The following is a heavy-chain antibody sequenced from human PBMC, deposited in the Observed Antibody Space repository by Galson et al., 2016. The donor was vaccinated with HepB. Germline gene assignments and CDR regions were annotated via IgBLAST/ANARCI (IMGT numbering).Heavy chain of an antibody. CDR3: AARPGNNPTSYLDY. V-gene: IGHV1-3*01. D-gene: IGHD3-10*01. Sequence: SVKVSCKASGYIFTTYSMHWVRQAPGQRLEWMGWIRGDNGNTASPQKFQDRVTITRDTSATTAYIELSGLTPEDTAVYYCAARPGNNPTSYLDYWGQGTLVIVSS. CDR2: IRGDNGNT. J-gene: IGHJ4*02. CDR1: GYIFTTYS.